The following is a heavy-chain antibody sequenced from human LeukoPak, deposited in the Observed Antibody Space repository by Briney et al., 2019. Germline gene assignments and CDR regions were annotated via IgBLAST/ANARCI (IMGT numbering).Heavy chain of an antibody. J-gene: IGHJ4*02. CDR3: ARHSYRTRKHAPFDY. D-gene: IGHD2-2*02. CDR1: GGSISSSSYY. Sequence: SETLSLTCTVSGGSISSSSYYWGWIRRPPGKGLEWIGSIYYSGSTYYNPSLKSRVTISVDTSKNQFSLKLSSVTAADTAVYYCARHSYRTRKHAPFDYWGQGTLVTVSS. CDR2: IYYSGST. V-gene: IGHV4-39*01.